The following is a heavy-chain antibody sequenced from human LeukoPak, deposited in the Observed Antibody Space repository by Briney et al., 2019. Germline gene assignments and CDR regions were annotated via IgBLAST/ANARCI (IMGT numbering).Heavy chain of an antibody. CDR1: GFNFKSYG. J-gene: IGHJ5*02. CDR3: ARDRRIKIGGFDL. V-gene: IGHV3-33*01. CDR2: TWFDGSNP. D-gene: IGHD3-16*01. Sequence: GGSLRLSCAASGFNFKSYGMDWVRQAPGKGLEWVALTWFDGSNPLYAESVKGRFSISRDNSNNTLYLQMNSLRVEDTAVYYCARDRRIKIGGFDLWGQGTRVTVSS.